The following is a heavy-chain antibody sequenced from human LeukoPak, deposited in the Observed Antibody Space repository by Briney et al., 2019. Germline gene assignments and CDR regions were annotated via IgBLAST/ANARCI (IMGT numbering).Heavy chain of an antibody. Sequence: SETLSLTCAVSGGSLSSGGYSWSWIRQPPGKGLEWIGYIYHSGSTYYNPSLKSRVTISVDRSKNQFSLKLSSVTAADTAVYYCAAGRVVPAAISWFDPWGQGTLVTVSS. V-gene: IGHV4-30-2*01. CDR2: IYHSGST. CDR1: GGSLSSGGYS. J-gene: IGHJ5*02. CDR3: AAGRVVPAAISWFDP. D-gene: IGHD2-2*01.